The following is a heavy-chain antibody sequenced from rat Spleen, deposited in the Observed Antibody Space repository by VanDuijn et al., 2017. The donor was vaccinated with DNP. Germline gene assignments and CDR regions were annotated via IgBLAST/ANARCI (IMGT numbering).Heavy chain of an antibody. D-gene: IGHD1-4*01. Sequence: EVQLVETGGSLVQPGKSLKLTCATSGFTFNNAWIHWVRQSPERQLEWVAQIKAKSNKYATYYAESVKGRFTISRDDSKSSVYLQMNSLKEEDTAIYYCTWDYPGIGFDYWGQGVMVTVSS. CDR2: IKAKSNKYAT. CDR1: GFTFNNAW. V-gene: IGHV6-8*01. J-gene: IGHJ2*01. CDR3: TWDYPGIGFDY.